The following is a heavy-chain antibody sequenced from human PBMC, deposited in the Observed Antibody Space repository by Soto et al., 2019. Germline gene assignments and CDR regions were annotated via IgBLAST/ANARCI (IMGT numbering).Heavy chain of an antibody. V-gene: IGHV3-23*01. D-gene: IGHD4-4*01. CDR3: AKDLAFTVTNLGGPRYYYYYGMDV. CDR2: IGASGADT. Sequence: PGGSLRLSCTASGFTFSSYAMYWVRQAPGKGLEWVSAIGASGADTYYADSVKGRFTISRDNSKNTVSLQMNSLRAEDTAVYNCAKDLAFTVTNLGGPRYYYYYGMDVWGQGTTVTVSS. J-gene: IGHJ6*02. CDR1: GFTFSSYA.